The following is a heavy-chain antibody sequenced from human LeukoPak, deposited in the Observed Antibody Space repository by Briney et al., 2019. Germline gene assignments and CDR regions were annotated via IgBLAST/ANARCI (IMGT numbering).Heavy chain of an antibody. CDR1: GFTFSSNW. V-gene: IGHV3-74*01. CDR3: ANEDYGDNSRKFDY. D-gene: IGHD4-23*01. Sequence: PGGSLRFSCAASGFTFSSNWMHWVRQAPGTGMVWVSRINSDGSSTSYADSVKGRFTISRDNAKNTLFLQMNSLRAEDTGVYYCANEDYGDNSRKFDYWGQGTLVTVSS. CDR2: INSDGSST. J-gene: IGHJ4*02.